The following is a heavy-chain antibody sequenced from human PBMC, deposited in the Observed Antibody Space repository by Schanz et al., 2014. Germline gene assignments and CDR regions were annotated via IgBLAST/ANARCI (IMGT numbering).Heavy chain of an antibody. V-gene: IGHV3-30*02. J-gene: IGHJ4*02. CDR3: PTETLDY. CDR1: GFTFSSYG. Sequence: QVQLVESGGGVVQPGGSLRLSCAASGFTFSSYGMHWVRQAPGKGLEWVAFIRYDGSNKYYADFVKGRFTISRDNSKNTLYLQMNSLRAEDTAVYYCPTETLDYWGQGTLVTVSS. CDR2: IRYDGSNK.